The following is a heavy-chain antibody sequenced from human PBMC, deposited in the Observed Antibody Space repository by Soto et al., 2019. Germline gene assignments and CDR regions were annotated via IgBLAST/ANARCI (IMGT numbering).Heavy chain of an antibody. J-gene: IGHJ3*01. CDR2: IYWDDDK. CDR1: GFSLSTTSVG. D-gene: IGHD1-26*01. CDR3: VHSGWSESHYVAEAFDV. V-gene: IGHV2-5*02. Sequence: QITLKESGPTLVKPTQTLTLTCTFSGFSLSTTSVGVGWIRQPPGKALEWLALIYWDDDKRYNPSLKSRLTITKDTSKYQVVLTMTNMDPVDTDTYNCVHSGWSESHYVAEAFDVWGQGTMVTVSS.